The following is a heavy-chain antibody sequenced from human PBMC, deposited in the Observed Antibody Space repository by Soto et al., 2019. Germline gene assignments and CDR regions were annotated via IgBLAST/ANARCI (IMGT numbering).Heavy chain of an antibody. Sequence: QVQLVQSGAEVKKPGASVKLSCRTSGYTFTHYYIHWVRQAPGQGLGWLAIINPASGSTNYAQDFQGRVTLTMDTSTTTVYMQLSGLRAEDTAIFYCARDLAAGDHWCQGTLVTVSS. CDR2: INPASGST. D-gene: IGHD6-13*01. J-gene: IGHJ4*02. V-gene: IGHV1-46*01. CDR3: ARDLAAGDH. CDR1: GYTFTHYY.